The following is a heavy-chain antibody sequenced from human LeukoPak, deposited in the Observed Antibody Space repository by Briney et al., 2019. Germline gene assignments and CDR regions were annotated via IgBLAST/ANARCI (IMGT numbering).Heavy chain of an antibody. CDR2: IYHSGST. CDR3: ARHRPLGYCSSTSCLSSDAFDI. V-gene: IGHV4-38-2*02. Sequence: SETLSLTCTVSGYSISSGYYWGWIRQPPGKGLEWIGSIYHSGSTYYNPSLKSRVTISVDTSKNQFSLKLSSVTAADTAVYYCARHRPLGYCSSTSCLSSDAFDIWGQGTMVTVSS. J-gene: IGHJ3*02. D-gene: IGHD2-2*01. CDR1: GYSISSGYY.